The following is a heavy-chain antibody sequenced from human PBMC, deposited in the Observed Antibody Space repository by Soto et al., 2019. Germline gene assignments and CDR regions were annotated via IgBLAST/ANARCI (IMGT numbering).Heavy chain of an antibody. CDR1: GFTFSAYT. CDR2: IVSGGTT. CDR3: AKRHTTVATPANYFDY. Sequence: PGGSLRLSCAASGFTFSAYTMNWVRQAPGKGLDWVSAIVSGGTTYYADSVKGRFTIFRDDSTNTLYLQMNNLRAEDTALYYCAKRHTTVATPANYFDYWGRGTLVTVSS. J-gene: IGHJ4*02. D-gene: IGHD1-1*01. V-gene: IGHV3-23*01.